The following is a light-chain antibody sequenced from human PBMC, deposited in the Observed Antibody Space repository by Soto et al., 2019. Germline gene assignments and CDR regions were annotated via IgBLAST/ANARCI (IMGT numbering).Light chain of an antibody. V-gene: IGKV3-15*01. Sequence: EIVLTQSPNTLSLSPGERATLSCRASQSVSSNYLVWYQQKPGQAPRLLIYDASTRATGIPARFSGSGSGTEFTLTISSLQSEDFAVYYCQQYNNWPSWTFGQGTKVDIK. CDR1: QSVSSN. CDR2: DAS. J-gene: IGKJ1*01. CDR3: QQYNNWPSWT.